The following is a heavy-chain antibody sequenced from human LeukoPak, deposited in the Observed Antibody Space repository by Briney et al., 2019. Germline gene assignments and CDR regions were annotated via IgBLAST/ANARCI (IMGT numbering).Heavy chain of an antibody. V-gene: IGHV4-30-4*01. CDR2: IYHSGST. CDR1: GGSISSGDYY. Sequence: SETLSLTCTVSGGSISSGDYYWSWIRQPPGKGLEWIGYIYHSGSTYYNPSLKSRVTISVDTSKNQFSLRLSSVTPEDTAVYYCARGAVADFDYWGQGTLVTVSS. CDR3: ARGAVADFDY. J-gene: IGHJ4*02. D-gene: IGHD6-19*01.